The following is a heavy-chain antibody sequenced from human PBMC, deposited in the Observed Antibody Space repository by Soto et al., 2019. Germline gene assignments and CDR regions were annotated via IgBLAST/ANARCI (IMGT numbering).Heavy chain of an antibody. V-gene: IGHV3-33*01. J-gene: IGHJ4*02. CDR2: IWYDGSNK. CDR3: ARSKVIAVAVSFDY. CDR1: EFTCSSYC. Sequence: GGSMRLSCGAAEFTCSSYCMHWVRQAPGKGLEWVAVIWYDGSNKYYADSVKGRFTISRDNSKNTLYLQMNSLRAEDTAVYYCARSKVIAVAVSFDYWGQGTLVTVSS. D-gene: IGHD6-19*01.